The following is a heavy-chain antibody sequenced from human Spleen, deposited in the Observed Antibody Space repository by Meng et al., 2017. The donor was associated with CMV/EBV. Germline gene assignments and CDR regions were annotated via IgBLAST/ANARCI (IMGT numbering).Heavy chain of an antibody. CDR1: YPCTAYY. CDR2: ISHNNGGK. Sequence: YPCTAYYMHLVRQAPGQGREGMGWISHNNGGKKYAQKFQGRVTMTWDTSTSTTYMELGRLKSDATAVYYCARDWYSSYASPYNLFDPWGQGTLVTVSS. CDR3: ARDWYSSYASPYNLFDP. D-gene: IGHD4-11*01. J-gene: IGHJ5*02. V-gene: IGHV1-2*02.